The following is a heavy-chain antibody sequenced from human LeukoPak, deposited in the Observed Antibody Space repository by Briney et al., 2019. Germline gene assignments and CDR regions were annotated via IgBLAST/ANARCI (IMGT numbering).Heavy chain of an antibody. V-gene: IGHV4-4*02. CDR2: IYHSGTT. Sequence: SETLSLTCAVSGGSISSSNWWSWVRPPPGKGLEWIGEIYHSGTTNYTPSLKSRVTISVDKSKNQFSLKLSSVTAADTAVYYCARASYDSSGYYYDPYYYYMDVWGKGTTVTVSS. CDR1: GGSISSSNW. D-gene: IGHD3-22*01. J-gene: IGHJ6*03. CDR3: ARASYDSSGYYYDPYYYYMDV.